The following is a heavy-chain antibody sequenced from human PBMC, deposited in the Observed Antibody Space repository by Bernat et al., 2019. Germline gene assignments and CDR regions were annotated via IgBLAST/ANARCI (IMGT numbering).Heavy chain of an antibody. CDR2: IYSGGST. J-gene: IGHJ4*02. V-gene: IGHV3-53*04. Sequence: EVQLVESGGGLVQPGGSLRLSCAASGFTVSSNYMSWVRQAPGKGLEWVSVIYSGGSTYYVDSVKGRFTISRHNSKNTLYLQMNSLRAEDTAVYYCARDRGYCSGGSCYGRSGYYSSWGQGTLVTVSS. D-gene: IGHD2-15*01. CDR1: GFTVSSNY. CDR3: ARDRGYCSGGSCYGRSGYYSS.